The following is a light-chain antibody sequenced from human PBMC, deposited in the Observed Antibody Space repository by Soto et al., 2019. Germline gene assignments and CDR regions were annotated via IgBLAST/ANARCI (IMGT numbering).Light chain of an antibody. J-gene: IGKJ5*01. CDR1: QGISNH. CDR2: NAS. V-gene: IGKV1-17*03. Sequence: DIQMTQSPSAMSASVGDKVTITCRASQGISNHLVWCQQKPGQVPKRLIYNASVLQPGVSSRFSGSASATDFTLTISSLQHEDFATYYCRQHHNFAITFGQGTRL. CDR3: RQHHNFAIT.